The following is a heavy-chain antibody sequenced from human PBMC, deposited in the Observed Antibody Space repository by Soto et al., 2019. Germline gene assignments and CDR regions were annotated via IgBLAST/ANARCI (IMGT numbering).Heavy chain of an antibody. Sequence: PSETLSLTCTVSGGSISSGGYYWSWIRQHPGKGLEWIGYIYYSGSTYYNPSLKSRVTISVDTSKNQFSLKLSSVTAADTAVYYCARELPGTSEYPIGYFDYWGQGTLVTVSS. D-gene: IGHD2-2*01. CDR3: ARELPGTSEYPIGYFDY. J-gene: IGHJ4*02. CDR2: IYYSGST. CDR1: GGSISSGGYY. V-gene: IGHV4-31*03.